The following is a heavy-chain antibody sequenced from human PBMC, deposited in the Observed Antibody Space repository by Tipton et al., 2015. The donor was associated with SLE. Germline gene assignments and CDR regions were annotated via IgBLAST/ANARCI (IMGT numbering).Heavy chain of an antibody. CDR2: MNPNSGNT. V-gene: IGHV1-8*03. J-gene: IGHJ4*02. Sequence: QSGAEVKKPGASVKVSCKASGYTFTSYDINWVRQATGQGLEWMGWMNPNSGNTGYAQKFQGRVTITTDESTSTAYMELSSLRSEDTAVYYCARGPKVGATLFDYWGQGTLVTVSS. D-gene: IGHD1-26*01. CDR3: ARGPKVGATLFDY. CDR1: GYTFTSYD.